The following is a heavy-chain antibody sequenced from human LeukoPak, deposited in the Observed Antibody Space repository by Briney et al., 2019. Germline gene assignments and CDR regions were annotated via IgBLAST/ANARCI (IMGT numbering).Heavy chain of an antibody. Sequence: GGSMRLSCAASGFTFSSYAMSWVRQAPGKGLEWVSAISGSGGSTYYADSVKGRFTISRDNSKNTLYLQMNSLRAEDTAVYYCAKDMEWELIFPSFDYWGQGTLVTVSS. D-gene: IGHD1-26*01. V-gene: IGHV3-23*01. CDR1: GFTFSSYA. CDR2: ISGSGGST. J-gene: IGHJ4*02. CDR3: AKDMEWELIFPSFDY.